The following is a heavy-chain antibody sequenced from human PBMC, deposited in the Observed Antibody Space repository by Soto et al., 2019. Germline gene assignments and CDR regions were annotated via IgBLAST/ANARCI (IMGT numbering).Heavy chain of an antibody. D-gene: IGHD3-10*01. Sequence: QVQLVESGGGVVQPGRSLRLSCAASGFTFSSYGMHWVHQAAGKGLEWVAVIWDDGSKKSYAYSVTGRFTIARDKSKNTLYLQMNSLSAEDTAVYYCASGVEDSGSTYWCDHWGQGNLVAV. J-gene: IGHJ5*02. CDR3: ASGVEDSGSTYWCDH. V-gene: IGHV3-33*01. CDR2: IWDDGSKK. CDR1: GFTFSSYG.